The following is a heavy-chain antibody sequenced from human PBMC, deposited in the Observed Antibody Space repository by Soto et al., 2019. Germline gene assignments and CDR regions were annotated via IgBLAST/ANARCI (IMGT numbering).Heavy chain of an antibody. Sequence: QVQLQDSGPGLVTPSETLFLTCIVSGASIREYYWIWNRQPSGKGLEWIGYIYYGGSTNYNPALNSRVAIYVDTSNNQSPLRLRSVTAADPAVYFCARLPQNPDYSDSSAFWGQGTLVTVPS. D-gene: IGHD4-17*01. CDR3: ARLPQNPDYSDSSAF. CDR1: GASIREYY. J-gene: IGHJ4*02. CDR2: IYYGGST. V-gene: IGHV4-59*08.